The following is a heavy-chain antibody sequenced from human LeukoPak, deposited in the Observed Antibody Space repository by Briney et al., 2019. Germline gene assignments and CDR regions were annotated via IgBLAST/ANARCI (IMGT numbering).Heavy chain of an antibody. Sequence: GGSLRLSRAASGFTFSSYAMHWVRQAPGKGLEWVAVISYDGSNKYYADSVKGRFTISRDNSKNTLYLQMNSLRAEDTAVYYCARDYGPLWFGEPTGLNYWGQGTLVTVSS. CDR1: GFTFSSYA. J-gene: IGHJ4*02. D-gene: IGHD3-10*01. CDR3: ARDYGPLWFGEPTGLNY. CDR2: ISYDGSNK. V-gene: IGHV3-30-3*01.